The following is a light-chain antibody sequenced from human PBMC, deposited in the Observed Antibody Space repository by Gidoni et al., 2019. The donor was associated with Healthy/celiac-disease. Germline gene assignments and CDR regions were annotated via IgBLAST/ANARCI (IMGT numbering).Light chain of an antibody. V-gene: IGKV1-39*01. CDR3: QQSYSTLIT. Sequence: DIHMTQSPSSLSASVGDRVTIPCRASQSISSYLNWYQQKPGKVPKLLIYAASSLQSGVPSRFGCSGSGTDFTRTISSLQRDDFATYYCQQSYSTLITFGQGTRLEIK. CDR2: AAS. CDR1: QSISSY. J-gene: IGKJ5*01.